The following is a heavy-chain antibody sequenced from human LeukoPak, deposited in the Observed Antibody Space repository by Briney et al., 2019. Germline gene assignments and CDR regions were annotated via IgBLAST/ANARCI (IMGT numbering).Heavy chain of an antibody. J-gene: IGHJ2*01. V-gene: IGHV3-21*01. CDR3: ARPQTRGARGWYFDL. D-gene: IGHD1-26*01. Sequence: GGSLRLSCAASGFTFSSYSMNWVRQAPGKGLEWVSSISSSSSYIYYADSVKGRFTISRDNAKNSLYLQMNSLRAEDTAVYYCARPQTRGARGWYFDLWGRGTLVTVSS. CDR1: GFTFSSYS. CDR2: ISSSSSYI.